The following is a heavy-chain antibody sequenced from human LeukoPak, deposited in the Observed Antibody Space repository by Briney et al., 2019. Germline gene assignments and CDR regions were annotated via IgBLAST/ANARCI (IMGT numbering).Heavy chain of an antibody. CDR1: GGSFSDYY. J-gene: IGHJ4*02. V-gene: IGHV4-34*01. CDR3: ARAMGFVDY. D-gene: IGHD5-24*01. Sequence: NASETLSLTCAVYGGSFSDYYWSWIRQPSGKGLEWIGEINHSGSTNYNPSLKSRVTISVDTSKNQFSLKLSSVTAADTAVYYCARAMGFVDYWGQGTLVTVSS. CDR2: INHSGST.